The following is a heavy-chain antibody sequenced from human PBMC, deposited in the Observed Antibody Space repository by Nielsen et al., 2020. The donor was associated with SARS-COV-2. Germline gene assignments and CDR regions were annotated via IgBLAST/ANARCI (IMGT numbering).Heavy chain of an antibody. D-gene: IGHD3-16*02. J-gene: IGHJ6*02. Sequence: GESLKISCAASGFTFTRFAMHWVRQAPGKGLEWVAVISYDGTNEYYTDSVKGRFTISRDNSKKMLYLEMNSLRTEDTALYFCARDQGREFLRLGEFSSRYYYYYGMDVWGQGTTVTVSS. CDR1: GFTFTRFA. CDR2: ISYDGTNE. V-gene: IGHV3-30-3*01. CDR3: ARDQGREFLRLGEFSSRYYYYYGMDV.